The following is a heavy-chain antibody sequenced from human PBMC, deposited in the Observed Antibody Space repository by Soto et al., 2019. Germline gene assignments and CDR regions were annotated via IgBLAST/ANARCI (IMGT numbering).Heavy chain of an antibody. V-gene: IGHV1-2*02. CDR2: INPNSGGT. D-gene: IGHD2-8*01. CDR1: GYTFTGYY. J-gene: IGHJ5*02. Sequence: GASVKVSCKASGYTFTGYYMHWVRQAPGQGLEWMGWINPNSGGTNYAQKFQGRVTMTRDTSISTAYMELSRLRSDDTAVYYCARSPAYCTNGVCYNNWFDPWGQGTLVTVSS. CDR3: ARSPAYCTNGVCYNNWFDP.